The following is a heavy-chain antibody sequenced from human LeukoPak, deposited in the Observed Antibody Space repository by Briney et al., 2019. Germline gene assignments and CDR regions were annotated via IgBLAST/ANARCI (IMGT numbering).Heavy chain of an antibody. D-gene: IGHD3-3*01. CDR3: AKGYYDFWSGYSDLYYYYYMDV. Sequence: GGSLRLSCAASGFTFSSYGMHWVRQAPGKGLEGVAVIWYDGSNKYYADSVKGRFTISRDNSKSTLYLQMNSLRAEDTAVYYCAKGYYDFWSGYSDLYYYYYMDVWGKGTTVTVSS. CDR1: GFTFSSYG. CDR2: IWYDGSNK. J-gene: IGHJ6*03. V-gene: IGHV3-33*06.